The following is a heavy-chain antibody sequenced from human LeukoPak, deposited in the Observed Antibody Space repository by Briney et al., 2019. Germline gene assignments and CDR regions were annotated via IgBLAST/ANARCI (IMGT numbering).Heavy chain of an antibody. D-gene: IGHD2-15*01. J-gene: IGHJ5*02. CDR2: ISTSSRYI. Sequence: GGSLRLSCAASGFTLSTFDMNWVRQAPGKGLEWVSSISTSSRYIYYRDSVKGRFTISRDDAKNSLYLQMNSLTVEDTAVDYCASADCSGSTCYLRHSWFDPWGQGTLVTVSS. CDR3: ASADCSGSTCYLRHSWFDP. V-gene: IGHV3-21*06. CDR1: GFTLSTFD.